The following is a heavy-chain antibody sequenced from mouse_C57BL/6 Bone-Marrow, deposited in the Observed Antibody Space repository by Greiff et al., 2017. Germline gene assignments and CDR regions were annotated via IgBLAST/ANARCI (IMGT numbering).Heavy chain of an antibody. V-gene: IGHV1-74*01. CDR3: AITYAMDY. CDR2: IHPSDSDT. Sequence: VQLQQPGAELVKPGASVKVSCKASGYTFTSYWMHWVKQRPGQGLEWIGRIHPSDSDTNYNQQFKGKATLTVDKSSSTAYMQLSRLTSEDSEVYYCAITYAMDYWGQGTSVTVSS. J-gene: IGHJ4*01. CDR1: GYTFTSYW.